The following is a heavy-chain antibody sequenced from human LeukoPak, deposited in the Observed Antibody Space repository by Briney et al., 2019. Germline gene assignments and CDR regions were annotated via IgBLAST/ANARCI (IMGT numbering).Heavy chain of an antibody. V-gene: IGHV3-11*06. D-gene: IGHD2-15*01. CDR1: GFTFSDYY. Sequence: GGSLRLSCAASGFTFSDYYMSWIRQAPGKGLEWVSYISSNSRDIYYADSVVGRFTISRDNIENTLYLQMNSLRAEDTAIYYCARDKCSGGTCYGYFQHWGQGTLVTVSS. J-gene: IGHJ1*01. CDR2: ISSNSRDI. CDR3: ARDKCSGGTCYGYFQH.